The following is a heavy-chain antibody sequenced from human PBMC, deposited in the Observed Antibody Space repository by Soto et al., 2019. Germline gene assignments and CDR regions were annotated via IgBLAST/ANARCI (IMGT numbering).Heavy chain of an antibody. Sequence: QVQLVQSGAEVKNPGASVKISCTASGYNFINNYIYWVRQAPGQGLEYMGIIYPSGGNKKYAQKFQDRVTMTRDTSTNTVYLELTSLRFDDTAMYYCAKEGAEWGEGTLVTVSS. CDR2: IYPSGGNK. CDR3: AKEGAE. V-gene: IGHV1-46*01. CDR1: GYNFINNY. J-gene: IGHJ4*02.